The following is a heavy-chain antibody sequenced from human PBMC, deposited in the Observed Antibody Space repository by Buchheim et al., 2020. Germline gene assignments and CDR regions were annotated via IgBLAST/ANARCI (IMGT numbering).Heavy chain of an antibody. CDR2: ISSSGGST. CDR3: APGSYFDY. D-gene: IGHD1-26*01. CDR1: GFTFNNYA. Sequence: EVQLLESGGGLVQPEGSLRLSCAASGFTFNNYAINWVRQAPGKGLEWVAAISSSGGSTYYADSVKGRFTMSRDNSKNTLYLQMNSLRAEDTAVYYCAPGSYFDYWGQGTL. V-gene: IGHV3-23*01. J-gene: IGHJ4*02.